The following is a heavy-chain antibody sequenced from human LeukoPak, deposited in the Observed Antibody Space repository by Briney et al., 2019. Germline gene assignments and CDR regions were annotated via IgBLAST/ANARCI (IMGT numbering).Heavy chain of an antibody. Sequence: SETLSLTCAVSGGSISSSNWWSWVRQPPGKGLEWIGEIYHSGSTNYNPSLKSRVTISVDKSKNQFSLKLSSVTAADTAVYYCARDLPSHGYYYGSGSYSLDAFDIWGQGTMVTVSS. D-gene: IGHD3-10*01. CDR2: IYHSGST. V-gene: IGHV4-4*02. CDR1: GGSISSSNW. J-gene: IGHJ3*02. CDR3: ARDLPSHGYYYGSGSYSLDAFDI.